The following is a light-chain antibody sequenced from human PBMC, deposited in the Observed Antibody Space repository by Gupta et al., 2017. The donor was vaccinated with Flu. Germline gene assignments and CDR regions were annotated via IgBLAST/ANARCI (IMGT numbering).Light chain of an antibody. J-gene: IGKJ4*01. V-gene: IGKV3-11*01. Sequence: ATLSLSPGDRATLSCRASQSVLAYLAWYQHKPCQAPRLLIYDASTRAPGVTARFSGSGHGTEFTLSISSREPEEFAVYYCHQRSSWPPLTFGGGTKVEI. CDR3: HQRSSWPPLT. CDR2: DAS. CDR1: QSVLAY.